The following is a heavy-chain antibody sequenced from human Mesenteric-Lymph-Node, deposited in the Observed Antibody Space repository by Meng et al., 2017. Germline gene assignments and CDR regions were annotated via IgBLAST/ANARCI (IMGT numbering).Heavy chain of an antibody. D-gene: IGHD3-3*01. CDR1: GFTFDDYA. CDR2: ISWNSGSI. J-gene: IGHJ4*02. CDR3: ARSRWSGYTNYFDY. Sequence: GGSLRLSCAASGFTFDDYAMHWVRQAPGKGLEWVSGISWNSGSIGYADSVKGRFTISRDNAKNSLYLQMNSLRAEDTALYYCARSRWSGYTNYFDYWGQGTLVTVSS. V-gene: IGHV3-9*01.